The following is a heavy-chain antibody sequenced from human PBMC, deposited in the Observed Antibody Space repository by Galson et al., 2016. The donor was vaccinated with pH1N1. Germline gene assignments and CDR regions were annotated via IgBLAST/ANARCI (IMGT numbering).Heavy chain of an antibody. CDR2: LSYDENQE. D-gene: IGHD2-15*01. CDR3: ARGPKSGSGWTFYYFGMDG. Sequence: SLRLSCAASGLVFRAYSMHWVRQAPGKGLEWVAVLSYDENQEYYADFVKGRFTVSRDTSQSTLYLQMNSLRPEDTAVYYCARGPKSGSGWTFYYFGMDGWGHGTTVIVS. J-gene: IGHJ6*02. CDR1: GLVFRAYS. V-gene: IGHV3-30-3*01.